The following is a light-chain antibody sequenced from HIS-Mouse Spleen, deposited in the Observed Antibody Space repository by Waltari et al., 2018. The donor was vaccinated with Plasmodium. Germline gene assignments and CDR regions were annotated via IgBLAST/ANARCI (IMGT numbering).Light chain of an antibody. CDR2: AAS. CDR1: QSLSSY. Sequence: DIQMTQSPSSLSASVGDRVTITCRASQSLSSYLNWYQQKPGKAPKLLIYAASSLKSGVPSRFSGSGSGTDFTLTISSLQPEDFATYNCQQSYSTWTFGQGTKVEIK. J-gene: IGKJ1*01. V-gene: IGKV1-39*01. CDR3: QQSYSTWT.